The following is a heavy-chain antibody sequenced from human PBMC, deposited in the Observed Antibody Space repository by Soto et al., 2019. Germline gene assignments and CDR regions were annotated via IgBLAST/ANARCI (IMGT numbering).Heavy chain of an antibody. CDR3: ARISTSVTRFDY. Sequence: HQHPGKGLEWIGEVYHSGSTNYNPSFKSRVAMSVDKSKNQFSLKLNSVTAADTSLYYCARISTSVTRFDYRGKRSLVLVSS. CDR2: VYHSGST. V-gene: IGHV4-4*02. J-gene: IGHJ4*02. D-gene: IGHD1-1*01.